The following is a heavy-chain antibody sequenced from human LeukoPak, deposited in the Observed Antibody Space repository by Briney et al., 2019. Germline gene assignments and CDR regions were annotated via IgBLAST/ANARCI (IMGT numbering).Heavy chain of an antibody. D-gene: IGHD3-10*01. V-gene: IGHV2-5*02. CDR3: AHSSRSVRGVIIPNWFDP. CDR1: GFSLSTSGVG. Sequence: SGPTLVNPTQTPTLTCTFSGFSLSTSGVGVGWIRQPPGKALEWLALIYWDDDKRYSPSLKSRLTITKETYKNQVVLTMPNMDPVDTATYYCAHSSRSVRGVIIPNWFDPWGQGTLVTVSS. CDR2: IYWDDDK. J-gene: IGHJ5*02.